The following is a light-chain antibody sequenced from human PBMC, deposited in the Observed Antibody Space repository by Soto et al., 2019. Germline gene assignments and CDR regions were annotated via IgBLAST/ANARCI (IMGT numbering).Light chain of an antibody. CDR2: GNS. CDR1: SSNIGAGYD. CDR3: QSYDSSLSGSQYV. Sequence: QSALTHPPSLSGAPGQRVTISCTGSSSNIGAGYDVHWYQQLPGTAPKLLIYGNSNRPSGVPDRFSGSKSGTSASLAITGLQAEDEADYYCQSYDSSLSGSQYVFGTGTKVTVL. J-gene: IGLJ1*01. V-gene: IGLV1-40*01.